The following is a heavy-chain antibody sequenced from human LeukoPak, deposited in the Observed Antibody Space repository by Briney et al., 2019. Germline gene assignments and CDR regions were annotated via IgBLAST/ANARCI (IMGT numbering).Heavy chain of an antibody. CDR3: ARMDTAMVTFDYFDY. D-gene: IGHD5-18*01. Sequence: GASVKVSCKASGYTFTSYGISWVRQAPGQELEWMGWISAYNGNTNYAQKLQGRVTMTTDTSTSTAYMELRSLRSDDTAVYYCARMDTAMVTFDYFDYWGQGTLVTVSS. CDR2: ISAYNGNT. J-gene: IGHJ4*02. CDR1: GYTFTSYG. V-gene: IGHV1-18*04.